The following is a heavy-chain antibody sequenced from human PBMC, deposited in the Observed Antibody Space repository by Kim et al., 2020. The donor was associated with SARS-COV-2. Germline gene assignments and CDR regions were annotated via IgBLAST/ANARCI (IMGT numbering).Heavy chain of an antibody. CDR2: IWYDGSNK. CDR3: AKGAVSNYFDY. Sequence: GGSLRLSCAASGFTFSSYGMHWVRQAPGKGLEWVAGIWYDGSNKYYADSVKGRFTISRDNSKNTLYLQMNSLRAEDTAVYYCAKGAVSNYFDYWGQGTLVTVSS. V-gene: IGHV3-33*06. J-gene: IGHJ4*02. D-gene: IGHD2-8*01. CDR1: GFTFSSYG.